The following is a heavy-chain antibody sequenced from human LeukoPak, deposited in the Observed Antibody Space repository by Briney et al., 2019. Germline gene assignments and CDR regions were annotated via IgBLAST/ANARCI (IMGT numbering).Heavy chain of an antibody. CDR2: IKQDGSEK. CDR1: GFTFSSYW. Sequence: GGSLRLSCAASGFTFSSYWMSWVRQAPGKGLEWVANIKQDGSEKYYVDSVKGRFTISRDNAKNSLYLQMNSLRAEDTAVYYCAREATTVSGGYCFDYWGQGTLVTVSS. V-gene: IGHV3-7*01. D-gene: IGHD4-11*01. J-gene: IGHJ4*02. CDR3: AREATTVSGGYCFDY.